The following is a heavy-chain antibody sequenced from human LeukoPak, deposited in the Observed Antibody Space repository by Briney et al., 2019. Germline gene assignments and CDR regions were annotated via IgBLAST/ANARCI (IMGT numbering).Heavy chain of an antibody. CDR2: IDPRDSYT. V-gene: IGHV5-10-1*01. CDR1: GYSLTSYW. J-gene: IGHJ4*02. CDR3: ARQTLVGDSFDS. Sequence: GESLKISCKASGYSLTSYWISWVRQMPGKGLEWMGRIDPRDSYTNYSPSFQGHVAISVDKSISTAYLQWSSLKASDTAIYYCARQTLVGDSFDSWGQGTLVTASS. D-gene: IGHD5-12*01.